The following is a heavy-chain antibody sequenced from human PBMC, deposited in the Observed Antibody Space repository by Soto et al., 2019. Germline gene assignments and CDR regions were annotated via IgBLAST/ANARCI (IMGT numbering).Heavy chain of an antibody. V-gene: IGHV3-23*01. CDR2: ISGSGGST. CDR3: AGRASGWFFDY. J-gene: IGHJ4*02. CDR1: GFTFSSYA. D-gene: IGHD6-19*01. Sequence: EVQLLESGGGLVQPGGSLRLSCAASGFTFSSYAMNWVRQAPGKGLEWVSVISGSGGSTYYADSVKGRFTISRDNSQNTLYLQMNSLRAEDTAVYYCAGRASGWFFDYWGQGTLVTVSS.